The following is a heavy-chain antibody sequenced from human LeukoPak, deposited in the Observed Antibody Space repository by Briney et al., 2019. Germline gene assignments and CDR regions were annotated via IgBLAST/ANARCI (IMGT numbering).Heavy chain of an antibody. CDR3: AKDGRGGDWASASCTNWFGP. CDR2: IGGSGGVT. D-gene: IGHD2-2*01. V-gene: IGHV3-23*01. CDR1: GFTFSTYA. J-gene: IGHJ5*02. Sequence: GGSLRLSCAASGFTFSTYALTWVRQAPGKGLEWVSTIGGSGGVTYYADSVKGRFTISRENPKNTLYLQMTSLRAEETAVYYCAKDGRGGDWASASCTNWFGPWGQGTLVTVSS.